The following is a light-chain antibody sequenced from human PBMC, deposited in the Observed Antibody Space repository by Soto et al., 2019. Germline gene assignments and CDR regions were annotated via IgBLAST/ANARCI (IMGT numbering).Light chain of an antibody. CDR1: SSDVGGYNY. CDR3: SSHSSSSTLVV. J-gene: IGLJ2*01. V-gene: IGLV2-14*03. CDR2: DVN. Sequence: QSVLTQPASMSGSPGQSITISCTGTSSDVGGYNYVSWYRQHPGKAPKLMIYDVNNRPSGVSNRFSGSKSGNTASLTISGLQAEDEADYYCSSHSSSSTLVVFGGGTKLTGL.